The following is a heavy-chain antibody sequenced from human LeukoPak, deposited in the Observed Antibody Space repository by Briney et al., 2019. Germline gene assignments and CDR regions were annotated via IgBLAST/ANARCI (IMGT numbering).Heavy chain of an antibody. V-gene: IGHV4-38-2*02. CDR2: IYHSGST. CDR1: GYSISSGYY. Sequence: SETLSLTCTVSGYSISSGYYWGWIRQPPGKGLEWIGSIYHSGSTNYNPSLKSRVTISVDTSKNQFSLKLSSVTAADTAVYYCARGPQKPRLLWFGELLPDAFDIWGQGTMVTVSS. J-gene: IGHJ3*02. D-gene: IGHD3-10*01. CDR3: ARGPQKPRLLWFGELLPDAFDI.